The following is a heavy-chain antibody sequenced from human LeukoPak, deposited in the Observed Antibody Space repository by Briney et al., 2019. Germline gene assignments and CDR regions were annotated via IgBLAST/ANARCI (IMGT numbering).Heavy chain of an antibody. J-gene: IGHJ4*02. D-gene: IGHD2/OR15-2a*01. CDR2: ISYDGSNK. Sequence: PGGSLRLSCAASGFTFSSYAMHWVRQAPGKGLEWAAVISYDGSNKYYADSVKGRFTISRDNSKNTLYLQMNSLRAEDTAVYYCARDRNIDYWGQGTLVTVSS. CDR3: ARDRNIDY. V-gene: IGHV3-30-3*01. CDR1: GFTFSSYA.